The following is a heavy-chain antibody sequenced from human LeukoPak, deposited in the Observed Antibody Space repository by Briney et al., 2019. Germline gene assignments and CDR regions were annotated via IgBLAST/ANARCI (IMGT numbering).Heavy chain of an antibody. Sequence: GSLRLSCAASGFTFSSHAMSWIRQPPGKGLEWIGEINHSGSTNYNPSLKSRVTISVDTSKNQFSLKLSSVTAADTAVYYCARAVVVVAATPEMNYYYYGMDVWGQGTTVTVSS. CDR1: GFTFSSHA. CDR3: ARAVVVVAATPEMNYYYYGMDV. D-gene: IGHD2-15*01. J-gene: IGHJ6*02. V-gene: IGHV4-34*01. CDR2: INHSGST.